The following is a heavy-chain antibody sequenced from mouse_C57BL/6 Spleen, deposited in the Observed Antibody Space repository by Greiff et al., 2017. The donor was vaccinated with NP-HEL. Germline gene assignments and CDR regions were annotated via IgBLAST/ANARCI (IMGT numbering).Heavy chain of an antibody. CDR2: IRNKANGYTT. CDR1: GFTFTDYY. V-gene: IGHV7-3*01. D-gene: IGHD2-3*01. Sequence: EVQRVESGGGLVQPGGSLSLSCAASGFTFTDYYMSWVRQPPGKALEWLGFIRNKANGYTTEYSASVKGRFTISRDNSQSILYLQRNALRAEDSATDYGARYSDGYYEGYFDYWGQGTTLTVSS. J-gene: IGHJ2*01. CDR3: ARYSDGYYEGYFDY.